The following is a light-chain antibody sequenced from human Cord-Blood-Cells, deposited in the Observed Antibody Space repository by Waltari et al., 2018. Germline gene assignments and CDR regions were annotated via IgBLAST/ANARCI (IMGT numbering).Light chain of an antibody. CDR2: AAS. CDR3: QQLNSYHMYT. CDR1: QGISSY. V-gene: IGKV1-9*01. Sequence: IQLTQAPSSLSASVGDRVTITCRASQGISSYLAWYQQKPGKAPKLLIYAASTLQSGVPSRFSGSGSGTDFTLTISSLQPEDFATYYCQQLNSYHMYTFGQGTKLEIK. J-gene: IGKJ2*01.